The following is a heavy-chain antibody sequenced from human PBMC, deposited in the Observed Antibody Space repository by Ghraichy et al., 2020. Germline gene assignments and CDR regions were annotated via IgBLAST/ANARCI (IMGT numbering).Heavy chain of an antibody. CDR2: ISGSGGST. CDR1: GFTFSNYA. J-gene: IGHJ5*02. Sequence: GGSLRLSCAASGFTFSNYAMTWVRQAPGKGLEWVSAISGSGGSTYYADSVKGRFTISRDNSKNTLYLQMNSLRAEDTAVYYCAKVGYSHLNWFDPWGRGTLVTVSS. D-gene: IGHD5-18*01. CDR3: AKVGYSHLNWFDP. V-gene: IGHV3-23*01.